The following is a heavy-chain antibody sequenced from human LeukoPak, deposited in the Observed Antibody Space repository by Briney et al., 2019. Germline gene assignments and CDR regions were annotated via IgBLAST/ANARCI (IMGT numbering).Heavy chain of an antibody. CDR2: INHRGST. J-gene: IGHJ6*03. CDR1: GGSFSGYY. CDR3: ARENIVVVPAAIWYYYYYMDV. Sequence: SETLSLTCAVYGGSFSGYYWSWIRQPPGKGLEWIGEINHRGSTNYNPSLKSRVTISVDTSKNQFSLKLSSVTAADTAVYYCARENIVVVPAAIWYYYYYMDVWGKGTTVTVSS. V-gene: IGHV4-34*01. D-gene: IGHD2-2*02.